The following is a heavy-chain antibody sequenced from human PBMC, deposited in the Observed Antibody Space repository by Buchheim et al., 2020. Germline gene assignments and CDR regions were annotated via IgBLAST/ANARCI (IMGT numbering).Heavy chain of an antibody. CDR3: ARDSGYRSEY. CDR2: IDHSGFT. V-gene: IGHV4-4*02. D-gene: IGHD5-18*01. CDR1: GDSVSNGNW. J-gene: IGHJ4*02. Sequence: QVQLQESGPGLVKPSGTLSLTCAVSGDSVSNGNWWNWVRQPPGKGLVWIGEIDHSGFTKYNPSLKSRVTIEIVKPKNQFSLKLTSVTAADTAVYYCARDSGYRSEYWGQGTL.